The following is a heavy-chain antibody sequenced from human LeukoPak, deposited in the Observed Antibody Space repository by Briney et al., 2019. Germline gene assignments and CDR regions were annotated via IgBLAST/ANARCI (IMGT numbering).Heavy chain of an antibody. V-gene: IGHV1-18*01. Sequence: ASVKVSCKASGYTFTSYGISWVRQAPGQGLEWMGWISAYNGNTNYAQKLQGRVTITRNTSISTAYMELSSLRSEDTAVYYCARGGRATGAFDIWGQGTMVTVSS. J-gene: IGHJ3*02. CDR1: GYTFTSYG. CDR2: ISAYNGNT. CDR3: ARGGRATGAFDI. D-gene: IGHD1-26*01.